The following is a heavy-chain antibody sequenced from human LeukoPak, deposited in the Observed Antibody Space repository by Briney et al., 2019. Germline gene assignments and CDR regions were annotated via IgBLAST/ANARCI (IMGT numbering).Heavy chain of an antibody. V-gene: IGHV1-69*06. CDR2: IIPIFGTA. Sequence: GASVKVSCKASGGTFSSYAISWVRQAPGQGLEWMGGIIPIFGTANYAQKFQGRVTITADKSTSTAYMELSSLRSEDTAVYYCARDLSARWARIVGASLSFDPWGQGTLVTVSS. CDR3: ARDLSARWARIVGASLSFDP. CDR1: GGTFSSYA. D-gene: IGHD1-26*01. J-gene: IGHJ5*02.